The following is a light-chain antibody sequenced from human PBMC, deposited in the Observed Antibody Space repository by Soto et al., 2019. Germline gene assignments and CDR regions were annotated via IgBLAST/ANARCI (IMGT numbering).Light chain of an antibody. CDR1: QGIRND. V-gene: IGKV1-17*01. CDR3: LQHSTYPLT. CDR2: AAS. Sequence: DIQMTQFPSSLSASVGDRVTITCRASQGIRNDLGWYQQKPGKDPKRLIYAASSLQSGVPSRFSGSGSGTEFPLAISSLQPEDSATFYCLQHSTYPLTFGQGTKVEIK. J-gene: IGKJ1*01.